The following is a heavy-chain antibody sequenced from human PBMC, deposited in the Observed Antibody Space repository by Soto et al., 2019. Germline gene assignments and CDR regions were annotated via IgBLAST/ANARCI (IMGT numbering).Heavy chain of an antibody. V-gene: IGHV4-31*03. Sequence: QVQLQESGPGLVKPSQTLSLTCTVSGGSISSGGYYWSWIRQHPGKGLEWIGYIYYSGSTYYNPSLKSRVTISVDTSKNQFSLNLSSVTAADTAVYYCARGTSWGGHFQHWGQGTLVTVSS. CDR2: IYYSGST. J-gene: IGHJ1*01. CDR3: ARGTSWGGHFQH. D-gene: IGHD3-16*01. CDR1: GGSISSGGYY.